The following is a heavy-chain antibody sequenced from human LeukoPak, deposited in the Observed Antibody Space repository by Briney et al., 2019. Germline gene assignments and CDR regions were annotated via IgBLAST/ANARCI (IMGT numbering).Heavy chain of an antibody. D-gene: IGHD3-22*01. CDR3: AREAYYDSSGYSRIDY. CDR1: GGSISSDNYY. Sequence: PSETLSLTCTVSGGSISSDNYYWSWIRQPAGKGLEWIGRIYSSGSTHFNPSLKSRVTISIDMSKNQFSLKLSSVTAADTAVYYCAREAYYDSSGYSRIDYWGQGTLVTVSS. V-gene: IGHV4-61*02. CDR2: IYSSGST. J-gene: IGHJ4*02.